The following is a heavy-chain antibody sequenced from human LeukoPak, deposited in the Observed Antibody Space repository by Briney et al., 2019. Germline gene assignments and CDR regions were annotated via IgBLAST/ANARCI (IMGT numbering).Heavy chain of an antibody. CDR3: ANLPRGTSNKNNY. CDR2: ISYDGSNK. Sequence: GGSLRLSCAASGFTFSSYGMHWVRQAPGKGLEWVAVISYDGSNKYYADSVKGRFTISRDNSKNTLYLQMNSLRAEDTAVYYCANLPRGTSNKNNYWGQGTLVTVSS. V-gene: IGHV3-30*18. J-gene: IGHJ4*02. CDR1: GFTFSSYG. D-gene: IGHD3-16*01.